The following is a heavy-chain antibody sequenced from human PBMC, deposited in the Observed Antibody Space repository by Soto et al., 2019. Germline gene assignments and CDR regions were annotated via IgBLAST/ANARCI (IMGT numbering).Heavy chain of an antibody. Sequence: SETLSLTCIVSGESISSSSYYWGWIRRPPGKGLEWIGSIYYSGRTYYNPSFKSRVTISIDTSKNQFSLKLSSVTATDTAVYYCARQRTTVVTQAYFDHWGQGALVTVSS. J-gene: IGHJ4*02. V-gene: IGHV4-39*01. CDR2: IYYSGRT. CDR3: ARQRTTVVTQAYFDH. CDR1: GESISSSSYY. D-gene: IGHD2-21*02.